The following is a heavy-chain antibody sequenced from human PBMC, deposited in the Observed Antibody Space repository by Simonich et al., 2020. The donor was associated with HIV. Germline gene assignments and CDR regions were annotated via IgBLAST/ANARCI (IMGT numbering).Heavy chain of an antibody. D-gene: IGHD2-2*01. V-gene: IGHV3-21*01. J-gene: IGHJ4*02. Sequence: EVQLVESGGGLVKPGGSLRLSCAASGFTFSSYSMNWDRQAPGKGLEWVSSISSSSSYIYYADSVKGRFTISRDNAKNSLYLQMNSLRAEDTAVYYCARDGRKGSSTSCSDYWGQRTLVTVSS. CDR1: GFTFSSYS. CDR2: ISSSSSYI. CDR3: ARDGRKGSSTSCSDY.